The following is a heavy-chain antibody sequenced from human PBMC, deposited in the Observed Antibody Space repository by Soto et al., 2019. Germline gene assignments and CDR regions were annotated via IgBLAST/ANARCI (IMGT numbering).Heavy chain of an antibody. CDR2: INPNSGGT. V-gene: IGHV1-2*02. Sequence: ASVKVSCKASGLTFTGYYMHWVRQAPGQGLEWMGWINPNSGGTNYAQKFQDRVTMTRDTPINTAYMDLSRLRSDDTAVYYCARDLSGTFDPWGQGTLVTVSS. J-gene: IGHJ5*02. D-gene: IGHD3-10*01. CDR1: GLTFTGYY. CDR3: ARDLSGTFDP.